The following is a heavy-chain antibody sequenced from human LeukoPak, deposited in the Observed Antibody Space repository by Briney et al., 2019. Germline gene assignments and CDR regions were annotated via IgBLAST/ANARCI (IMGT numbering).Heavy chain of an antibody. D-gene: IGHD3-10*01. Sequence: GESLKISCRSSGYLFTTYLIGWVPAIRGKGMGGVGIIFPGNSDNIYRPSFQAQVTISADKSIRTAYLQWHSLHAADAALYYCAGDYMGRAIDEYVLHWGQGTRVTVSS. V-gene: IGHV5-51*01. CDR3: AGDYMGRAIDEYVLH. J-gene: IGHJ1*01. CDR2: IFPGNSDN. CDR1: GYLFTTYL.